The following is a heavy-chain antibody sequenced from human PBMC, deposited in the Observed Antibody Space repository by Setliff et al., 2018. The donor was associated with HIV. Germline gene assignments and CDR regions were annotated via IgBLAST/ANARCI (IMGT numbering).Heavy chain of an antibody. D-gene: IGHD1-1*01. J-gene: IGHJ4*02. CDR1: GFTFNSYS. V-gene: IGHV3-30*01. CDR2: ISYDGSDK. Sequence: GGSLRLSCADSGFTFNSYSMHWVRQAPGKGLEWLAVISYDGSDKYYVDAVKGRFTISRDNSKNRLHLQMNSLRAEDTAVSYCVRAPRSFPRPLDYWGQGTLVTV. CDR3: VRAPRSFPRPLDY.